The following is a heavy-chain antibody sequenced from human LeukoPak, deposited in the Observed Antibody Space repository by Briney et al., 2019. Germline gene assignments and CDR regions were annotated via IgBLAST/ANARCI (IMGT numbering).Heavy chain of an antibody. J-gene: IGHJ4*02. V-gene: IGHV4-59*11. D-gene: IGHD6-6*01. CDR2: IYYSGST. CDR1: GGSISSHY. Sequence: SETLSLTCTVSGGSISSHYWSWIRQPPGKGLEWIGYIYYSGSTNYNPSLKSRVTISLDTSKNHFSLKLISVTAADTAVYYCAREVASSPNDWGQGTLVTVSS. CDR3: AREVASSPND.